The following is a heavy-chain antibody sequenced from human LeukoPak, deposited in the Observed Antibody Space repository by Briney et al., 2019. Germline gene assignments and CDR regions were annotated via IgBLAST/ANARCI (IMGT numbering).Heavy chain of an antibody. CDR1: VFTLSSYS. V-gene: IGHV3-21*01. J-gene: IGHJ4*02. CDR2: ITGSSDYI. D-gene: IGHD3-10*01. CDR3: AKFKGHYGDSEYYFDS. Sequence: PGGSLRLSCAASVFTLSSYSMSWVRQARWKGLEWVSCITGSSDYIFYADSVRGRFTISRDNAKNSLFLQMNSLRAEDTAVYYCAKFKGHYGDSEYYFDSWGQGTLVTVSS.